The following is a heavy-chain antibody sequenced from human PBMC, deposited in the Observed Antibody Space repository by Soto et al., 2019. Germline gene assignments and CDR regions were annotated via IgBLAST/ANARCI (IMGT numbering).Heavy chain of an antibody. CDR3: ARRLYYDSSGFEGGGMDV. CDR2: VYNSGIM. CDR1: GDSISSSDYY. Sequence: SETLSLTCIVSGDSISSSDYYWGWIRQAPGKGPEWIGSVYNSGIMHYNPSLRNRLTMSVDTSKNQLSLKLSSVTAADTAVYYCARRLYYDSSGFEGGGMDVWGQGTTVTVSS. V-gene: IGHV4-39*01. J-gene: IGHJ6*02. D-gene: IGHD3-22*01.